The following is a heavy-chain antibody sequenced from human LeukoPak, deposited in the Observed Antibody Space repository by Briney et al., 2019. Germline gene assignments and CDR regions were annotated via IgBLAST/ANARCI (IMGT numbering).Heavy chain of an antibody. CDR1: GYTFTSYG. J-gene: IGHJ6*03. V-gene: IGHV1-18*01. CDR3: ARSGSRYSYYYYYMDV. CDR2: ISAYNGNT. Sequence: SVKVSCKASGYTFTSYGISWVRQAPGQGLEWMGWISAYNGNTNYAQKLQGRVTMTTDTSTSAAYMELRSLRSDDTAVYYCARSGSRYSYYYYYMDVWGKGTTVTVSS. D-gene: IGHD1-1*01.